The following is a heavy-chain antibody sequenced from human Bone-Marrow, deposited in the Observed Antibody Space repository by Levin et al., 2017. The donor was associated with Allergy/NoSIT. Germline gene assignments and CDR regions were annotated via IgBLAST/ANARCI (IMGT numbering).Heavy chain of an antibody. CDR3: ARIVGTAKYYGMDG. J-gene: IGHJ6*02. D-gene: IGHD2-21*02. V-gene: IGHV3-21*01. CDR2: INSDSTYI. CDR1: GFTLSTYS. Sequence: PSETLSLTCVVSGFTLSTYSMNWVRQAPGKGLEWVSSINSDSTYIYYADSVRGRFTISRDNARKSLYLQMNSLSAEDTAMYYVARIVGTAKYYGMDGWGQGTTVTV.